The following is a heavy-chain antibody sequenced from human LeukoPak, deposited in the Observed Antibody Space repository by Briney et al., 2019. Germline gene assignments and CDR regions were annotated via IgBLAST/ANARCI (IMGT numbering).Heavy chain of an antibody. D-gene: IGHD5-18*01. V-gene: IGHV4-30-2*01. J-gene: IGHJ6*03. CDR1: GGSISSGGYY. CDR3: ASGYPYYYYYMDV. CDR2: IYHSGST. Sequence: SQTLSLTCTVSGGSISSGGYYWSWIRQPPGKGLEWIGYIYHSGSTYYNPSLKSRVTISVDRSKNQFSLKLSSVTAADTAVYYCASGYPYYYYYMDVWGKGTTVTVSS.